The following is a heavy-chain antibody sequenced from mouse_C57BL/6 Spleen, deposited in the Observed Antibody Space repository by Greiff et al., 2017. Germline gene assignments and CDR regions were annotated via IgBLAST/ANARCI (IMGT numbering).Heavy chain of an antibody. Sequence: VQLQQPGAELVKPGASVKLSCKASGYTFTSYWMHWVKQRPRQGLEWIGMIHPNSGSTNYNEKFKSKATLTVDKSSSTAYMQLSSLTSEDSAVYYCARFDGYATGFDYWGQGTTLTVSS. CDR2: IHPNSGST. J-gene: IGHJ2*01. CDR1: GYTFTSYW. CDR3: ARFDGYATGFDY. D-gene: IGHD2-3*01. V-gene: IGHV1-64*01.